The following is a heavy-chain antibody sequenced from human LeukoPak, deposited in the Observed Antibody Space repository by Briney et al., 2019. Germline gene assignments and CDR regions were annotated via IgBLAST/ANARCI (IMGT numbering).Heavy chain of an antibody. Sequence: GGSLRLSCAASGFTFSTYAMHWVRQAPGKGLEWVAVISYDGSNKYYADSVKGRFTISRDNSKNMLYLEMNSPGADDTAVYYCARPNYYDGSAFYYYFYGMDVWGPGTTVTVSS. CDR3: ARPNYYDGSAFYYYFYGMDV. CDR1: GFTFSTYA. V-gene: IGHV3-30-3*01. J-gene: IGHJ6*02. CDR2: ISYDGSNK. D-gene: IGHD3-22*01.